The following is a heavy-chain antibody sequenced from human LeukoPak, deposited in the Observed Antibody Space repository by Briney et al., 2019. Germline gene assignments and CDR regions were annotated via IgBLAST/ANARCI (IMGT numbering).Heavy chain of an antibody. Sequence: GGSLRLSCAASGFTFSTYWMSWVRQAPGKGLEWVANINQDGSATNYADSAKGRFIVSRDNAKNSVFLQMSSLRAEDTAVYYCAIAAGWEQAYWGQGTLVTVSS. CDR3: AIAAGWEQAY. D-gene: IGHD1-26*01. CDR1: GFTFSTYW. V-gene: IGHV3-7*01. CDR2: INQDGSAT. J-gene: IGHJ4*02.